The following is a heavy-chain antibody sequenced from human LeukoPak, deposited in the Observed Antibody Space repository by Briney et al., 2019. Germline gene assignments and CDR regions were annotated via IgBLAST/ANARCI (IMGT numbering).Heavy chain of an antibody. Sequence: GGSLRLSCAASGFTFSSYAMSWVRQAPGKGLEWVSAVSGSGGSTYYADSVKGRFTISRDNSKNTMYLQMNSLRAEDTAVYYCAKGRRYCSGGSCYLDYWGQGTLVTVSS. CDR3: AKGRRYCSGGSCYLDY. CDR1: GFTFSSYA. CDR2: VSGSGGST. J-gene: IGHJ4*02. V-gene: IGHV3-23*01. D-gene: IGHD2-15*01.